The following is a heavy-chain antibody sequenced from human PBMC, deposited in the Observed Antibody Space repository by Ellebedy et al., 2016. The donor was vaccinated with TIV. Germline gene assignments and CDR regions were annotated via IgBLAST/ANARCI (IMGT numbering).Heavy chain of an antibody. CDR3: ARDLGYSYFDY. CDR2: INPNSGGT. D-gene: IGHD5-12*01. CDR1: GYTFTAYY. V-gene: IGHV1-2*02. Sequence: AASVKVSCKASGYTFTAYYMHWVRQAPGQGLEWMGWINPNSGGTNLPQKFQGRVTMTRDRSISTAYMELSRLRSDDTAVYYCARDLGYSYFDYWGQGSLVTVSS. J-gene: IGHJ4*02.